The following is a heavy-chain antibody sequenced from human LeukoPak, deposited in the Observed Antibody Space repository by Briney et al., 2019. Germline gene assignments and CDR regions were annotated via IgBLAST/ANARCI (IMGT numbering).Heavy chain of an antibody. Sequence: GGSLGLPCEASGFNFNSYAMRWVRQAPGKGLDWFSAISGGSVGATYYADAVKGRFTISRDNSRTTLYLEMNSLRAEDTAVYYCAKGSSSGRPYFFDYWGQGSLVAVSS. V-gene: IGHV3-23*01. CDR3: AKGSSSGRPYFFDY. CDR1: GFNFNSYA. D-gene: IGHD3-3*01. CDR2: ISGGSVGAT. J-gene: IGHJ4*02.